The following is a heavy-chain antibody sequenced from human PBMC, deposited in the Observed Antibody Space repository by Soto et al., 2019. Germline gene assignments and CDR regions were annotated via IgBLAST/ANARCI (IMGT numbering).Heavy chain of an antibody. Sequence: ASVKVSCKASGYTFTSYAMHWVRQAPGQSLEWMGGIIPIFGTANYAQKFQGRVTITADESTSTAYMELSSLRSEDTAVYYCARHVPAAGYYYGMDVWGQGTTVTVSS. V-gene: IGHV1-69*13. J-gene: IGHJ6*02. CDR1: GYTFTSYA. CDR2: IIPIFGTA. CDR3: ARHVPAAGYYYGMDV. D-gene: IGHD2-2*01.